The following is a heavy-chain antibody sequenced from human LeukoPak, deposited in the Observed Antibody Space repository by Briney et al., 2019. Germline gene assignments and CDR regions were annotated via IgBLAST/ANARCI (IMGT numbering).Heavy chain of an antibody. J-gene: IGHJ5*02. V-gene: IGHV5-51*01. CDR1: GYTFTDYW. CDR2: IYCDGSKT. Sequence: GESLKISCQASGYTFTDYWIGWVRQMPGKGLEWMGIIYCDGSKTTYSPSFQSQVTISVDKSISTAYLQWSSLKASDTAMYYCARRGGYNSGWFDPWGQGTLVTVSS. D-gene: IGHD5-24*01. CDR3: ARRGGYNSGWFDP.